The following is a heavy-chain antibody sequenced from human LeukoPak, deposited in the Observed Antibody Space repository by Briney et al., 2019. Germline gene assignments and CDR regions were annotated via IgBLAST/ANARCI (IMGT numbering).Heavy chain of an antibody. CDR3: ARHRLGSIDP. D-gene: IGHD2-15*01. CDR2: SYYSGNT. V-gene: IGHV4-39*01. CDR1: GVSISSSSYY. Sequence: PSETLSLTCTVSGVSISSSSYYWVCIRQRPGKGLEWIGNSYYSGNTYYNPALKSRVTISIDTSKIQFSLKLSSVTAADTAVYYCARHRLGSIDPWGQGTLVTVSS. J-gene: IGHJ5*02.